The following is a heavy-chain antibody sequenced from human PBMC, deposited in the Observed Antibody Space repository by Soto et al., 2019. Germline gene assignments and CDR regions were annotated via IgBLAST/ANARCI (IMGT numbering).Heavy chain of an antibody. CDR1: GGSISSGGYY. Sequence: PSETLSLTCTVSGGSISSGGYYWSWIRQHPGKGLEWIGYIYYSGSTYYNPSLKSRVTISVDTSKNQFSLKLSSVTAADTAVYYCARDSDPYSSSSMGNDLYYYYGMDVCGQGTTVTVS. CDR3: ARDSDPYSSSSMGNDLYYYYGMDV. V-gene: IGHV4-31*03. J-gene: IGHJ6*02. CDR2: IYYSGST. D-gene: IGHD6-6*01.